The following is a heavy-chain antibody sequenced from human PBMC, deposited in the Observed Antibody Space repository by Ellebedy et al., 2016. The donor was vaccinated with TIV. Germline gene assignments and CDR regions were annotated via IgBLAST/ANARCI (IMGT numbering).Heavy chain of an antibody. J-gene: IGHJ4*02. CDR3: VRWVGHFDF. CDR2: INPDGSAE. CDR1: GFIISGDW. V-gene: IGHV3-7*03. Sequence: GESLKISCAASGFIISGDWMSWVRQAPGKGLEWVAHINPDGSAEYYVDSVKGRFTISRENAKRSLFLQMNSLRVDDTAVYYCVRWVGHFDFWGQGTLVTVSS. D-gene: IGHD1-26*01.